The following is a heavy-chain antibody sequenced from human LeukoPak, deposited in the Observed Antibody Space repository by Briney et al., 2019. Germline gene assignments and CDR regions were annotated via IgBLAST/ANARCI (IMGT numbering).Heavy chain of an antibody. CDR2: VDHTGRT. Sequence: NTSETLSLTCSVSDDSITMYYWTWIRQPPGKGLEWIGYVDHTGRTNFNPSLNGRVSISRDTSKNLFSLRLRSVTAADTAVYFCARGRVSSSTWYSTYYYYFYMDVWGKGTTVTVSS. J-gene: IGHJ6*03. CDR3: ARGRVSSSTWYSTYYYYFYMDV. D-gene: IGHD4-11*01. CDR1: DDSITMYY. V-gene: IGHV4-59*01.